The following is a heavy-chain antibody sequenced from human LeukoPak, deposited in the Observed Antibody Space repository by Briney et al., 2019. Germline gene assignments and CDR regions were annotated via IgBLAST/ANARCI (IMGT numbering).Heavy chain of an antibody. V-gene: IGHV4-59*12. J-gene: IGHJ4*02. D-gene: IGHD6-13*01. CDR2: IYYSGST. Sequence: SETLSLTCTVSGGSISSYYWSWIRQPPGKGLEWIGYIYYSGSTNYNPSLNSRVTISVDTSKNQFSLKLSSVTAADTAVYYCARVSSSSWLRYYFDYWGQGTLVTVSS. CDR1: GGSISSYY. CDR3: ARVSSSSWLRYYFDY.